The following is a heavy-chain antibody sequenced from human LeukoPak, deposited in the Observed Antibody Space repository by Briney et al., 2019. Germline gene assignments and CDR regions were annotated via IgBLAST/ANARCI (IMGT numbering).Heavy chain of an antibody. J-gene: IGHJ4*02. Sequence: ASVKVSCKASGYTFTSYGISWVRQAPGQGLEWMGWISAYNGNTNYAQKLQGRVTMTTDTSTSTAYMELRSLRSDDTAAYYCARDCSGGSCYSNFDYWGQGTLVTVSS. D-gene: IGHD2-15*01. CDR2: ISAYNGNT. CDR1: GYTFTSYG. CDR3: ARDCSGGSCYSNFDY. V-gene: IGHV1-18*04.